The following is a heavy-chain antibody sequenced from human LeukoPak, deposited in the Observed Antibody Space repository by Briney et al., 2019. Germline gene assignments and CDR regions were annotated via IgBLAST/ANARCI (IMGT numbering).Heavy chain of an antibody. Sequence: SETLSLTCAVSGGPFSGYSWNWIRQPPGKGLEWIGYIYHSGSTYYNPSLKSRVTISVDRSKNQFSLKLSSVTAADTAVYYCARDLGGLDAFDIWGQGTMVTVSS. D-gene: IGHD1-26*01. CDR1: GGPFSGYS. CDR2: IYHSGST. V-gene: IGHV4-30-2*01. CDR3: ARDLGGLDAFDI. J-gene: IGHJ3*02.